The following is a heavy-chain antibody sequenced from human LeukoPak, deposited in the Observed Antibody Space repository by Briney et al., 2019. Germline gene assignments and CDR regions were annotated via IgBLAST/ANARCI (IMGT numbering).Heavy chain of an antibody. D-gene: IGHD2-15*01. CDR1: GGSMSNSSYY. CDR3: ARDSKDRGYYYMDV. Sequence: SETLSLTCTVSGGSMSNSSYYWGWIRQPPGKGLEWIGYIYYSGSTNYNPSLKSRVTISVDTSKNQFSLKLSSVTAADTAVYYCARDSKDRGYYYMDVWGKGTTVTVSS. CDR2: IYYSGST. J-gene: IGHJ6*03. V-gene: IGHV4-61*01.